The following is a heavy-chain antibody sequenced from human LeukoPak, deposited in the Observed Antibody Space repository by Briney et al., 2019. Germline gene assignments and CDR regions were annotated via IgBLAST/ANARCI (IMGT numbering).Heavy chain of an antibody. Sequence: GGSLRLSCAASGFTFSSYGMHWVRQAPGKGLEWAAFIRYDGSNKYYADSVKGRFTISRDNSKNTLYLQMNSLRAEDTAVYYCAKDRGTPPDYYFDYWGQGTLVTVSS. D-gene: IGHD3-10*01. CDR2: IRYDGSNK. CDR1: GFTFSSYG. CDR3: AKDRGTPPDYYFDY. V-gene: IGHV3-30*02. J-gene: IGHJ4*02.